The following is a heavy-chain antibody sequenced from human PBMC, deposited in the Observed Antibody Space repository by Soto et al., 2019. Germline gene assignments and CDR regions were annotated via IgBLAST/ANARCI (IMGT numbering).Heavy chain of an antibody. CDR2: LSRSSSTI. D-gene: IGHD3-22*01. V-gene: IGHV3-48*02. CDR3: ARELGLLWDSSGKVGGDV. Sequence: PGGSLRFPCSSSRFTFISYSMNWVRQAPGKGLEWVSYLSRSSSTIYYADSVKGRFTISRDNAKNTLYLQMNSLRDEDTAVYYCARELGLLWDSSGKVGGDVWCQGTTVTVSS. J-gene: IGHJ6*02. CDR1: RFTFISYS.